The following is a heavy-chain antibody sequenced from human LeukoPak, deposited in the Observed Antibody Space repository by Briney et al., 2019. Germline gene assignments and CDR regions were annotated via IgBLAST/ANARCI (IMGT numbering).Heavy chain of an antibody. CDR3: WKVDCPQTGRHRMEY. CDR1: GFTFSSYN. J-gene: IGHJ4*02. CDR2: IQNDGSNK. V-gene: IGHV3-30*02. Sequence: PGGSLRLSCAASGFTFSSYNMHWVRQAPGKGLEWVAFIQNDGSNKVYVDSVKGRFTVSRDNSKNTLYLHMSSLRPEDTAVFYCWKVDCPQTGRHRMEYWGQGTLVTVSS. D-gene: IGHD2-21*01.